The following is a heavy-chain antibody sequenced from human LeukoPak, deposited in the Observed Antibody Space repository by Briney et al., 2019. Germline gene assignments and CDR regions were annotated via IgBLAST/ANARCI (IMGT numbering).Heavy chain of an antibody. D-gene: IGHD2-2*01. V-gene: IGHV3-30*04. CDR3: AREGYCSSTSCYAAYFQH. CDR1: GFTFSSYA. J-gene: IGHJ1*01. CDR2: ISYDGSNK. Sequence: GGSLRLSCAASGFTFSSYAMHWVRQAPGKGLEWVAVISYDGSNKYYADSVKGRFTISRDNSKNTLYLQMNSLRAEGTAVYYCAREGYCSSTSCYAAYFQHWGQGTLVTVSS.